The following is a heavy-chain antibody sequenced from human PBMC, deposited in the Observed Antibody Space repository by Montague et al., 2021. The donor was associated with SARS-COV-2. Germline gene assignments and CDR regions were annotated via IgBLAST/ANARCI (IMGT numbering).Heavy chain of an antibody. V-gene: IGHV2-70*01. CDR1: GFSLSTSGMG. Sequence: PALVKPTQTLTLTCTFSGFSLSTSGMGVSWIRQPPGKALEWLTLIDWDDDKYYSTSLKTRLTISKGTSKNQVVLTMTNMDPVDTATYYCARSYGTTVVTRAFDYWGQGTLVTVSS. D-gene: IGHD4-23*01. CDR2: IDWDDDK. CDR3: ARSYGTTVVTRAFDY. J-gene: IGHJ4*02.